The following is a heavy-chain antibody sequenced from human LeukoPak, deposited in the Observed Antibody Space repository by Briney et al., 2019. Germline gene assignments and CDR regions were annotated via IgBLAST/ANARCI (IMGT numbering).Heavy chain of an antibody. Sequence: SQTLSLTCTVSGGSISSGGYYWSWIRQHPGEGLEWIGYIYYSGSTYYNPSLKSRVTISVDTSKNQFSLKLSSVTAADTAVYYCARRTLYYDSSGYVDHWGQGTLVTVSS. CDR3: ARRTLYYDSSGYVDH. D-gene: IGHD3-22*01. V-gene: IGHV4-31*03. CDR2: IYYSGST. CDR1: GGSISSGGYY. J-gene: IGHJ5*02.